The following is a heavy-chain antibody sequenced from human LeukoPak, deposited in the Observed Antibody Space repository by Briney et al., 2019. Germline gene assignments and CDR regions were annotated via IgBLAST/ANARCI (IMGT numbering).Heavy chain of an antibody. D-gene: IGHD4-17*01. CDR3: AKMTIHGDSVV. Sequence: SETLSLTCTVSGDSISSGDYYWSWIRQPAGKGLEWIGRISSSGSTNYNPSLKSRVTISVDTSKNQFSLTLTSVTAADTAVYYCAKMTIHGDSVVWGQGRLVTVSS. CDR2: ISSSGST. CDR1: GDSISSGDYY. J-gene: IGHJ4*02. V-gene: IGHV4-61*02.